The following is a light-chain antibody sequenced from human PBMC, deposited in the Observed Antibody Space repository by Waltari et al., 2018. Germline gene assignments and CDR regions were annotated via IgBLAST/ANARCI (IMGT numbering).Light chain of an antibody. CDR1: NIASKN. CDR3: QVWDNFTLI. V-gene: IGLV3-9*01. J-gene: IGLJ2*01. Sequence: SYELTQPLSVSVALGQTAKIPCGGINIASKNVHWYQQKPGQAPVLVIFRSTGRPSGIPGQCSGSNSGNTATLTISRAQAGDEADYYCQVWDNFTLIFGGGTKLTVL. CDR2: RST.